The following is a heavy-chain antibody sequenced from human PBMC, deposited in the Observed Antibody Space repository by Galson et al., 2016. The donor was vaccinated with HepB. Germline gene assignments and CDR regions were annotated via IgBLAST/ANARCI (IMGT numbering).Heavy chain of an antibody. D-gene: IGHD3-10*01. V-gene: IGHV4-59*01. CDR3: ARDSAGSFDL. CDR2: IYYSGST. CDR1: GGSISTYY. Sequence: TLSLTCTVSGGSISTYYWNWIRQPPGKGLEWIGYIYYSGSTNYNPSLKSRVTLSVDTSKNQFTLKLTSVTAADTAVYYCARDSAGSFDLWGRGTLVTVSS. J-gene: IGHJ2*01.